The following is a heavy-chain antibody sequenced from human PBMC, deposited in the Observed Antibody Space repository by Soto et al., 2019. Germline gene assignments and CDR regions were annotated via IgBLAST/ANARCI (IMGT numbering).Heavy chain of an antibody. J-gene: IGHJ3*02. D-gene: IGHD5-18*01. CDR1: GDSVSSNSAA. CDR2: TYYRSKWYN. Sequence: PSQTLSLTCAISGDSVSSNSAAWNWIRQSPSRGLEGLGRTYYRSKWYNDYAVSVKSRITINPDTSKNQFSLQLNSVTAEDTAVYYCARWIQRSHAFEIWGQGTMVTVSS. V-gene: IGHV6-1*01. CDR3: ARWIQRSHAFEI.